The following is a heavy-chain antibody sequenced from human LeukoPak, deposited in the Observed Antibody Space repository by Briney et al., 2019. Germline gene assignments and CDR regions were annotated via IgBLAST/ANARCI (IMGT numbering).Heavy chain of an antibody. CDR2: IRSKANSYAT. Sequence: GGSLRLSCAASGFTFSGSAMHWVRQASGKGLEWVGRIRSKANSYATAYAASVKGRFTIYRDDSKNTAYLQMNSLKTEDTAVYYCTRHKGVLAFDYWGQGTLVTVSS. CDR3: TRHKGVLAFDY. CDR1: GFTFSGSA. V-gene: IGHV3-73*01. J-gene: IGHJ4*02. D-gene: IGHD2-8*02.